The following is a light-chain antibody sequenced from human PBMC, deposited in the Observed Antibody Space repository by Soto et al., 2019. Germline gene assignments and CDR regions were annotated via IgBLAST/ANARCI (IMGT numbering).Light chain of an antibody. CDR2: GAS. V-gene: IGKV3-20*01. Sequence: ERVMTQSPATLSVSPGDRATLSCRASQSVSSSYLAWYQQKPGQAPRLLIYGASSRATGIPDRFSGSGSGTDFTLTISRLEPEDFAVYYCQQYGSSPPWTFGQGTKVDIK. CDR1: QSVSSSY. J-gene: IGKJ1*01. CDR3: QQYGSSPPWT.